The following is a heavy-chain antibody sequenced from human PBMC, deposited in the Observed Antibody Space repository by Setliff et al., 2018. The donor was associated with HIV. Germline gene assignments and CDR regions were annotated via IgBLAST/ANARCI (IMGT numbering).Heavy chain of an antibody. D-gene: IGHD3-10*01. V-gene: IGHV3-21*04. CDR1: RFTFSSYS. J-gene: IGHJ4*02. CDR3: AKAVGLQWFGGYFDH. Sequence: GSLRLSCAASRFTFSSYSMSWVRQAPGKGLEWVSSISSSSTYTYYGDSVKGRFTISRDNAKNTLYLQMNSLRAEDTAVYYCAKAVGLQWFGGYFDHWGQGTPVTVSS. CDR2: ISSSSTYT.